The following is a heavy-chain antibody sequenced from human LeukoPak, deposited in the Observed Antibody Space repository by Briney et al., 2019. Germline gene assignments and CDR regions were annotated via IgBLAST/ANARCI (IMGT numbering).Heavy chain of an antibody. Sequence: PGGSLRLSCAASGFTFDDYAMHWVRQAPGKGLEWVSGISWNSGSIGYADSVKGRFTISRDTAKNSLYLQMTSLRAEDTALYYCAKDRIIAAAGGLDHWGQGTLVTVSS. J-gene: IGHJ5*02. CDR3: AKDRIIAAAGGLDH. CDR1: GFTFDDYA. CDR2: ISWNSGSI. V-gene: IGHV3-9*01. D-gene: IGHD6-13*01.